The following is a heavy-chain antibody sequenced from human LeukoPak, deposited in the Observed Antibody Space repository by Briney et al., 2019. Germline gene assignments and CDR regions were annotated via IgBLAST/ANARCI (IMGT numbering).Heavy chain of an antibody. CDR1: GFTFSIYS. D-gene: IGHD3-10*02. J-gene: IGHJ6*04. Sequence: GGSLRLSCAASGFTFSIYSMNWVHQAPGKGLEWVANIKQDGSEKYYVDSVKGRFTISRDNAKNSLYLQMNSLRAEDTAVYYCAELGITMIGGVWGKGTTVTISS. V-gene: IGHV3-7*01. CDR3: AELGITMIGGV. CDR2: IKQDGSEK.